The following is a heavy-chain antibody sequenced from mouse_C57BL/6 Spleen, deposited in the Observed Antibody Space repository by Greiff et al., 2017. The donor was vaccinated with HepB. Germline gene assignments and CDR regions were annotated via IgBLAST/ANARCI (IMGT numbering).Heavy chain of an antibody. J-gene: IGHJ4*01. CDR2: IDPSDSYT. Sequence: QVQLQRSGAELVKPGASVKLSCKASGYTFTSYWMQWVKQRPGQGLEWIGEIDPSDSYTNYNQKFKGKATLTVDTSSSTAYMQLSSLTSEDSAVYYCARKTTVVATDAMDYWGQGTSVTVSS. CDR1: GYTFTSYW. D-gene: IGHD1-1*01. V-gene: IGHV1-50*01. CDR3: ARKTTVVATDAMDY.